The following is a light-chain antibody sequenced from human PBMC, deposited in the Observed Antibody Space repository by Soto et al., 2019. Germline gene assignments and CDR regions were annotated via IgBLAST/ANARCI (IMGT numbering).Light chain of an antibody. CDR3: LQHNSYPWT. Sequence: DIQITQSPSSLSASVRDSITITCRASQSISSYLNWYQQKPGKAPRLLINAASNLQSGVPSRFRGSGSETDFTLTITSLQPEDFATYYCLQHNSYPWTFGQGTKVDI. J-gene: IGKJ1*01. CDR2: AAS. CDR1: QSISSY. V-gene: IGKV1-39*01.